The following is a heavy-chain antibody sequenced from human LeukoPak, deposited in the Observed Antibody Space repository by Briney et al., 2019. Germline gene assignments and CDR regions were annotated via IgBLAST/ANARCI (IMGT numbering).Heavy chain of an antibody. J-gene: IGHJ4*02. CDR1: GGSVNSGNYY. V-gene: IGHV4-61*01. D-gene: IGHD3-10*01. CDR2: IYYSGST. CDR3: ARDGYFGSGRGDY. Sequence: SETLSLTCSVSGGSVNSGNYYWSWIRQPPGKGLEWIGYIYYSGSTNYNPSLKSRVTISVDTSKNQFSLKLSSVTAADTAVYYCARDGYFGSGRGDYWGQGTLVTVSS.